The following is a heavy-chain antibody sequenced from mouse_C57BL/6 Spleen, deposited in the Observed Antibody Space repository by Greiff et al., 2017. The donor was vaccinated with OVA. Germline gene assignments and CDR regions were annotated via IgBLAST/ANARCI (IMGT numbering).Heavy chain of an antibody. V-gene: IGHV1-4*01. CDR1: GYTFTSYT. CDR3: ERYSNFYAMDY. D-gene: IGHD3-1*01. J-gene: IGHJ4*01. Sequence: VKLQESGAELARPGASVKMSCKASGYTFTSYTMHWVKQRPGQGPEWIGYINPCSGYTKYNQKFKDKTTLTADKSSRTAYMQLSSLTSKDSAVYYSERYSNFYAMDYWGQGTSVTVSS. CDR2: INPCSGYT.